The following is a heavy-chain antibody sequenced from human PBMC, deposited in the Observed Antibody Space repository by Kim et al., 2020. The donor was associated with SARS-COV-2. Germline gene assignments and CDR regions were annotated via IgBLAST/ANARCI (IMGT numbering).Heavy chain of an antibody. CDR2: ISGSGGST. CDR1: GFTFSSYA. Sequence: GGSLRLSCAASGFTFSSYAMSWVRQAPGKGLEWVSAISGSGGSTYYADSVKGRFTISRDNSKNTLYLQMNSLRAEDTAVYYCAKHCSGGSCYSYLDYWGQGTLVTVSS. D-gene: IGHD2-15*01. CDR3: AKHCSGGSCYSYLDY. V-gene: IGHV3-23*01. J-gene: IGHJ4*02.